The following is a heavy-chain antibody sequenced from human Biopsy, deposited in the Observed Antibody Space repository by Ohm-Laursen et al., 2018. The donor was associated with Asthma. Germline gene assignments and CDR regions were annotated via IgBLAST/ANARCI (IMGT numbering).Heavy chain of an antibody. D-gene: IGHD2-2*01. CDR1: GGTFNTYV. CDR2: INSVFGTT. J-gene: IGHJ4*02. CDR3: ARKAGSCISRTCYSLDF. Sequence: AASVKVSCKSLGGTFNTYVIGWVRQAPGQGLGWMGGINSVFGTTTYPQKFQDRVTITADDSTSTVYMELSSLRSEDTAVYYCARKAGSCISRTCYSLDFWGQGTLVTASS. V-gene: IGHV1-69*13.